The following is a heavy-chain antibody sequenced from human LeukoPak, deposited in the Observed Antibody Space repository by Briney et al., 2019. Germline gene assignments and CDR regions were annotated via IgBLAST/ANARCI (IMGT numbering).Heavy chain of an antibody. CDR3: ARARPRWDFDY. J-gene: IGHJ4*02. D-gene: IGHD5-24*01. CDR2: VSSSGSSI. CDR1: GFTFSDYY. V-gene: IGHV3-11*04. Sequence: GGSLRLSCAASGFTFSDYYMSWIRQAPGKGLEWISYVSSSGSSIYYADSVKGRFTISRDNAKRSLNLQMNSLRFEDTAVYYCARARPRWDFDYWGQGTLVTVSS.